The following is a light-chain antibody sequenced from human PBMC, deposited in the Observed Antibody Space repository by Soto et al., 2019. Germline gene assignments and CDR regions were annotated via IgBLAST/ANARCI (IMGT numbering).Light chain of an antibody. CDR3: QHYGSTPHT. Sequence: EIVLTQSPGTLSLSPGERATLSCRASQSVSSSYLAWYQQKPGQAPRLLIYGASSRATGIPDRFGASGSGTYYTLTTSSLAPADFAVYYCQHYGSTPHTFSDETKVDIK. CDR2: GAS. CDR1: QSVSSSY. V-gene: IGKV3-20*01. J-gene: IGKJ4*01.